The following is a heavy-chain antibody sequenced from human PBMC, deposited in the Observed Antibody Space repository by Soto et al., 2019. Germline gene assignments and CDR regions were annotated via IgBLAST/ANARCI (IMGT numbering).Heavy chain of an antibody. CDR2: ISGSGTT. J-gene: IGHJ5*02. CDR1: GFTFSSYA. CDR3: AKDPLTRGWFDP. Sequence: PGGSLRLSCAASGFTFSSYAMSWVRQAPGKGLEWVSSISGSGTTYYADSAKGRFTISRDNSKNTLYLQMNSLRADDTAVYYCAKDPLTRGWFDPWGQGTLVTVSS. V-gene: IGHV3-23*01.